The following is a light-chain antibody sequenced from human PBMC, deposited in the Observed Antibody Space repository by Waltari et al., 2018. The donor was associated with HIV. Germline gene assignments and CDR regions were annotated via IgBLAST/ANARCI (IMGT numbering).Light chain of an antibody. Sequence: EIVLTQSPVTLSLSPGERATLSCRASQSVSTYLAWYQQKPGQAPRLLIYDASTRATGIPARFSGSGSGTDFTLTISSLEPEDFAVYYCQQRSGWPPALTFGGGTKVEIK. CDR3: QQRSGWPPALT. CDR1: QSVSTY. J-gene: IGKJ4*01. CDR2: DAS. V-gene: IGKV3-11*01.